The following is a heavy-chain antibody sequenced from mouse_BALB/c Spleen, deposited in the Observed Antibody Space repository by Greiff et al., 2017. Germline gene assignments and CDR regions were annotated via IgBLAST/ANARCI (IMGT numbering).Heavy chain of an antibody. CDR1: GYTFTSYW. Sequence: VQLQQSGAELVKPGASVKLSCKASGYTFTSYWMHWVKQRPGQGLEWIGEINPSNGRTNYNEKFKSKATLTVDKSSSTAYMQLSSLTSEDSAVYYCARGRSSPFAYWGQGTLVTVSA. D-gene: IGHD1-1*01. CDR2: INPSNGRT. J-gene: IGHJ3*01. CDR3: ARGRSSPFAY. V-gene: IGHV1S81*02.